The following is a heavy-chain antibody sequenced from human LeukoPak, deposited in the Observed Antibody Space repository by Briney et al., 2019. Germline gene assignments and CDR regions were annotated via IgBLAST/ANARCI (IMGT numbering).Heavy chain of an antibody. J-gene: IGHJ6*02. V-gene: IGHV1-69*04. D-gene: IGHD3-22*01. Sequence: SVKVSCKASGGTFSSYAISWVRQAPGQGLEWMGRIIPIFGIANCAQKFQGRVTITADKPTSTAYMELSSLRSEDTAVYYCARAAMIVVVKDYYYYYGMDVWGQGTTVTVSS. CDR3: ARAAMIVVVKDYYYYYGMDV. CDR2: IIPIFGIA. CDR1: GGTFSSYA.